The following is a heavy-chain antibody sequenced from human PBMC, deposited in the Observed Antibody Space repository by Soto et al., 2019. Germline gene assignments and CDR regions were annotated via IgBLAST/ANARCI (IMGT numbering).Heavy chain of an antibody. V-gene: IGHV1-3*01. CDR3: ARGHITGTIYNWFDP. J-gene: IGHJ5*02. Sequence: QVQLVQSGAEVKKPGASVKVSCKASGYTFTSYAMHWVRQATGQRLEWMGWINAGNGNTKYSQKFQGRVTITRDTSASKAYMELSSLRSEDTAVYYCARGHITGTIYNWFDPWGQGTLVTVSS. CDR2: INAGNGNT. D-gene: IGHD1-20*01. CDR1: GYTFTSYA.